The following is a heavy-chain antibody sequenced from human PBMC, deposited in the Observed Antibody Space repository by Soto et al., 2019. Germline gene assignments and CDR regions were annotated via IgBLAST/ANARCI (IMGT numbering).Heavy chain of an antibody. Sequence: GGSLRLSCADSGFTFSSYWMSWVGQAPGQGLEWVANVKYDGSQTYYVGSVKGRFTISRDNAKNSLYLQMNSLRAEDTAVYYCTRDFQGPLDYGMDVWGQGTTVTVSS. J-gene: IGHJ6*02. V-gene: IGHV3-7*01. CDR2: VKYDGSQT. D-gene: IGHD1-1*01. CDR3: TRDFQGPLDYGMDV. CDR1: GFTFSSYW.